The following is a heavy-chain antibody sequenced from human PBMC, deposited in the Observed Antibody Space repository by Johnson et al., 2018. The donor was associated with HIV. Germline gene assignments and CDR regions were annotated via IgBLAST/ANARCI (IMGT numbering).Heavy chain of an antibody. D-gene: IGHD3-22*01. CDR3: ARVSSNGDSSGLVDVFDI. Sequence: VQLVESGGGLVHPGGSLRLSCAGSGFTFSSYAMHWVRQAPGKGLEWVSAIGTGGGTYYADSVKGRFTISRDNSKNTLYLQMNSLRAEDTALYYCARVSSNGDSSGLVDVFDIWGQGTMVTVS. CDR2: IGTGGGT. V-gene: IGHV3/OR16-10*03. J-gene: IGHJ3*02. CDR1: GFTFSSYA.